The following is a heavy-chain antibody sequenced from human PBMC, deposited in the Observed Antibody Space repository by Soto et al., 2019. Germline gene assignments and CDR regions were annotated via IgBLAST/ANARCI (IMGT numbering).Heavy chain of an antibody. Sequence: QVQLVESGGGVVQPGRSLRLSCAASGFTFSSYGMHWVRQAPGKGLEWVAVIWYDGSNKYYADSVKGRFTISRDNSKNTLYLHMNSLRAEDTAVYYCATGGSGSGYYYYYGMDVWGQGTTVTVSS. V-gene: IGHV3-33*01. CDR1: GFTFSSYG. CDR3: ATGGSGSGYYYYYGMDV. D-gene: IGHD3-10*01. J-gene: IGHJ6*02. CDR2: IWYDGSNK.